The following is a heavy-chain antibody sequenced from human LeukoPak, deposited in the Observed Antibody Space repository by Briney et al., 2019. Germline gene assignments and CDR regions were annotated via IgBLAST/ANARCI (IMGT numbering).Heavy chain of an antibody. Sequence: GGSLRLSCAASGFTFSRYGMHWVRQAPGKGLEWVTAISYDGSNKYYADSVKGRFTISRDNAKNTLYLQMNSLRAEDTAVYYCARYSGSYYYYYYYMDVWGKGTTVTVSS. V-gene: IGHV3-30*04. J-gene: IGHJ6*03. D-gene: IGHD3-10*01. CDR3: ARYSGSYYYYYYYMDV. CDR2: ISYDGSNK. CDR1: GFTFSRYG.